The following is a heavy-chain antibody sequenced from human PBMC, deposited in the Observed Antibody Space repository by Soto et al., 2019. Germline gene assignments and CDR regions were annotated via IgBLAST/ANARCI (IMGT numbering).Heavy chain of an antibody. Sequence: ASVKVSCKAFGYTFTGYYIHWVRQAPGQGPEWMGWINPNSGGTTYSQKFQGWVNMTRDTSINTAYMELRRLKSDDTAVYFCASETGIAVAGLVRGQGTLVTVSS. CDR2: INPNSGGT. D-gene: IGHD6-19*01. V-gene: IGHV1-2*04. CDR3: ASETGIAVAGLV. J-gene: IGHJ4*02. CDR1: GYTFTGYY.